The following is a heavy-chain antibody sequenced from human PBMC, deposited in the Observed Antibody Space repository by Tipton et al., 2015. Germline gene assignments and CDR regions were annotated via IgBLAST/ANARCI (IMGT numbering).Heavy chain of an antibody. V-gene: IGHV3-7*02. D-gene: IGHD5-18*01. CDR2: IKQDGSAK. J-gene: IGHJ4*02. CDR1: GFTFSSYW. CDR3: ARVRGYRPFDY. Sequence: SLRLSCAASGFTFSSYWMSWVRQAPGKGLEWVANIKQDGSAKYYVDSVRGRFTISRDNAKNSLDLQMNSLRAEDTAVYYCARVRGYRPFDYWGQGTLVTVSS.